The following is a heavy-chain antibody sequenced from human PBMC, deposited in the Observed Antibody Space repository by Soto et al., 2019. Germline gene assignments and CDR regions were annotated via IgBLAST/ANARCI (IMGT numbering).Heavy chain of an antibody. CDR1: GFTVSSKY. J-gene: IGHJ4*02. CDR2: IRSGGTT. CDR3: AKDPDYDFWSGYQYYFDY. D-gene: IGHD3-3*01. V-gene: IGHV3-66*01. Sequence: GSLRLSCAASGFTVSSKYMSWVRRAPGKGLEWASIIRSGGTTYYADSVKGRFTISRDNSKNTLYLQMNSLRAEDTAVYYCAKDPDYDFWSGYQYYFDYWGQGTLVTVSS.